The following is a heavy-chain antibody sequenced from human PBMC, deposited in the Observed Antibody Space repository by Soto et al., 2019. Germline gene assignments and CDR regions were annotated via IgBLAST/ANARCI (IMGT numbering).Heavy chain of an antibody. Sequence: PSETLSLTFTVSGSPISSYYWSWLRQSPGQGLEWVGYIYYTGTTTYSPSLKSRLTVSVDASKSQLSLSLRSVTAADTAVYYCARLGDYYQAFDYWGLGALVTV. CDR2: IYYTGTT. J-gene: IGHJ4*01. D-gene: IGHD3-22*01. CDR1: GSPISSYY. CDR3: ARLGDYYQAFDY. V-gene: IGHV4-59*12.